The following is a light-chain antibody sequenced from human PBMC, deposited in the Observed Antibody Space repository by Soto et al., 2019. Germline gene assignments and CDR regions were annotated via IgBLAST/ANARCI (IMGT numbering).Light chain of an antibody. J-gene: IGKJ1*01. CDR1: QSITTW. CDR2: SAS. CDR3: QQGNSFPWT. V-gene: IGKV1-12*01. Sequence: DIQMTQSPSTLSASVGDRVTITCRASQSITTWLAWYQQRPGKAPNLLIYSASTLRSGVPSRFSGSGSGTEFTLTISSLQAEDFATYYCQQGNSFPWTFGQGTKVDIK.